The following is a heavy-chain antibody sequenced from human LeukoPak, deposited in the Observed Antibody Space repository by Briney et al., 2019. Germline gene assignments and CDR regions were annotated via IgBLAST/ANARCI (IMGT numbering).Heavy chain of an antibody. J-gene: IGHJ4*02. V-gene: IGHV4-4*07. CDR2: IYTSGST. D-gene: IGHD4-17*01. Sequence: PSETLSLTCTVSGGSISSYYWSCIRQPAGKGLEWFGRIYTSGSTNYNPSLKSRVTMSVDTSKNQFSLKLSSVTAADTAVYYCARGVDGDYVYYFDYWGQGTLVTVSS. CDR1: GGSISSYY. CDR3: ARGVDGDYVYYFDY.